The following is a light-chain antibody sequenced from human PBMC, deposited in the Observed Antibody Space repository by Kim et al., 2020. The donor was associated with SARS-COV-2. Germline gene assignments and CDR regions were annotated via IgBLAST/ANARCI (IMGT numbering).Light chain of an antibody. CDR3: QQYNNWLRT. CDR1: QIVGSN. J-gene: IGKJ1*01. V-gene: IGKV3-15*01. Sequence: VSPGVTATLSCRARQIVGSNLPWYQQKPGQAPRLLIYGASTRATGIPARFCGSGSGTEFTLTISSLQSEDFAVYYCQQYNNWLRTFGQGTKVDIK. CDR2: GAS.